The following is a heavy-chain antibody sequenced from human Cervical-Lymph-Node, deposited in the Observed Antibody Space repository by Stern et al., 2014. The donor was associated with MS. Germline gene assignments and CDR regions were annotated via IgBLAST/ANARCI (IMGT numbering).Heavy chain of an antibody. CDR1: GGSISSGDYS. Sequence: QLQLQESGSGLVKPSQTLSLTCAVSGGSISSGDYSWSWIRQPPGKGLEWIGYIYHSGSTYYNPSLKRRVTISVATVKNQFSLKLSSVTAADTAVYYCARSSTVTPNAFDIWGQGTMVTVSS. V-gene: IGHV4-30-2*01. J-gene: IGHJ3*02. CDR3: ARSSTVTPNAFDI. D-gene: IGHD4-17*01. CDR2: IYHSGST.